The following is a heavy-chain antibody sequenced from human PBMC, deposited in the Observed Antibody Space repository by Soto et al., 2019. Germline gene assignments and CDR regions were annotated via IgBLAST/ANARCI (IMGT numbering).Heavy chain of an antibody. Sequence: ASVKVSCKASGYTFTSYYMHWVRQAPGQGLEWMGIINPSGGSTSYAQKFQGRVTMTRDTSTSTVYMELSSLRSEDTAVYYCARALIYDYVWGSYRQPFDYWGQGTLVTVSS. D-gene: IGHD3-16*02. CDR2: INPSGGST. CDR3: ARALIYDYVWGSYRQPFDY. V-gene: IGHV1-46*01. CDR1: GYTFTSYY. J-gene: IGHJ4*02.